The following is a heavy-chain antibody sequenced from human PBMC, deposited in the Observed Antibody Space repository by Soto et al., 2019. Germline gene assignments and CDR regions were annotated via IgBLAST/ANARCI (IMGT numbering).Heavy chain of an antibody. CDR3: ARLRVVVAATEFDY. V-gene: IGHV4-39*01. Sequence: QLQLQESGPGLVKPSETLSLTCTVSGGSISSSSYYWGWIRQPPGKGLEWIGSIYYSGSTYYNPSLKSRVTISVDTSKNQFSLKLSSVTAADTAVYYCARLRVVVAATEFDYWGQGTLVTVSS. CDR2: IYYSGST. J-gene: IGHJ4*02. D-gene: IGHD2-15*01. CDR1: GGSISSSSYY.